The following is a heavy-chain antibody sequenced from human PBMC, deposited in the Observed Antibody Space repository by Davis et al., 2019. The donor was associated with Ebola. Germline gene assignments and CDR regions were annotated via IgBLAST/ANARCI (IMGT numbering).Heavy chain of an antibody. V-gene: IGHV1-69*05. CDR1: GGTFSSYA. CDR3: ARHDDSSGWVVGATVDY. CDR2: IIPIFGTA. J-gene: IGHJ4*02. Sequence: SVKVSCKASGGTFSSYAISWVRQAPGQGLEWMGGIIPIFGTANYAQKFQGRVTMTRNTSISTAYMELSSLRSEDTAVYYCARHDDSSGWVVGATVDYWGQGTLVTVSS. D-gene: IGHD6-19*01.